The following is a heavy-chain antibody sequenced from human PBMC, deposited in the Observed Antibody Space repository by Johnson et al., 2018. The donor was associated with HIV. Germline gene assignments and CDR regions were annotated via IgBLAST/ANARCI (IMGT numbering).Heavy chain of an antibody. D-gene: IGHD1-26*01. CDR1: GFTFSTYD. Sequence: EKLVESGGGLVQPGGSLRLSCAASGFTFSTYDMHWVRQATGKGLEWVSAIGPAGDTYYPCSVKGRFTISRENAKNSLYLQMNSLRAEDTALYYCARDGPRGSYGAFDIWGQGTMVTVSS. J-gene: IGHJ3*02. CDR3: ARDGPRGSYGAFDI. CDR2: IGPAGDT. V-gene: IGHV3-13*01.